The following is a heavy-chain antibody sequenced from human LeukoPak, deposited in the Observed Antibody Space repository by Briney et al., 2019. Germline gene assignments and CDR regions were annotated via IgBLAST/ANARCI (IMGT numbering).Heavy chain of an antibody. Sequence: GASVKVSCKASGGTFSSYAISWVRQAPGQGLEWMGRIIPILGIANYAQKFQGRVTITADKSTSTAYMELSSLRSEDTAVYYCARDVQLWLRDGKGNFDYWGQGTLVTVSS. CDR3: ARDVQLWLRDGKGNFDY. D-gene: IGHD5-18*01. CDR1: GGTFSSYA. V-gene: IGHV1-69*04. CDR2: IIPILGIA. J-gene: IGHJ4*02.